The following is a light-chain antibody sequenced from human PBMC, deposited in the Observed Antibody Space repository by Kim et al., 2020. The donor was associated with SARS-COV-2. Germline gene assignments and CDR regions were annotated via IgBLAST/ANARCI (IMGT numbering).Light chain of an antibody. Sequence: QSASVSGSPGQSITISCTGTSSDVGHYNSVSWYQQHPGKAPKLMIYDVTKRPSGVSIRFSGSKSGNTASLTISGLQAEDEADYYCNSYTSSTSDVFGTGTKVTVL. CDR3: NSYTSSTSDV. J-gene: IGLJ1*01. V-gene: IGLV2-14*01. CDR1: SSDVGHYNS. CDR2: DVT.